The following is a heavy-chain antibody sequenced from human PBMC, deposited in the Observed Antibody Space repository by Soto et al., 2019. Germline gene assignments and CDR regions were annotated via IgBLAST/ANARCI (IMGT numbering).Heavy chain of an antibody. Sequence: QVQLQESGPGLVKPSQTLSLTCTVSGGSISSGGYYWSWIRQHPGKGLEWIGYIYYSGSTYYNPSLKSRVTISVDTSKNQFSLKLSSVTAADTAVYYCAALCVGCGVDNYYGMDVWGQGTTVTVSS. CDR2: IYYSGST. CDR3: AALCVGCGVDNYYGMDV. CDR1: GGSISSGGYY. J-gene: IGHJ6*02. V-gene: IGHV4-31*03. D-gene: IGHD2-8*01.